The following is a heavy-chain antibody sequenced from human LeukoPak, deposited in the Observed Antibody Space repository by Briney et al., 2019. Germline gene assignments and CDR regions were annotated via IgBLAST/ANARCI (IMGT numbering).Heavy chain of an antibody. CDR3: ATLRLGYSFDY. V-gene: IGHV3-23*01. D-gene: IGHD2-21*01. CDR1: GFIFTTYA. J-gene: IGHJ4*02. CDR2: ISGGGGST. Sequence: GGSLRLSCAASGFIFTTYAMIWVRQAPGKGLEWVSTISGGGGSTFYADSVKGRFTIFRVNSKNTLYLQMNSLRAEDTAVYYCATLRLGYSFDYWGQGTLVTVSS.